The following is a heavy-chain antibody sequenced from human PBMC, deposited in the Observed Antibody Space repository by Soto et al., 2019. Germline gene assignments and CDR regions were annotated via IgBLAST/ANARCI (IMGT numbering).Heavy chain of an antibody. V-gene: IGHV3-23*01. CDR3: AKLTTPNCTNGDFDY. CDR2: ISGSGGST. J-gene: IGHJ4*02. D-gene: IGHD2-8*01. Sequence: GGSLRLSCAASGFTFSSYAMSWVRQAPGKGLEWVSAISGSGGSTYYADSVKGRFTISRDNSKNTLYLQMNSLRAEDTAVYYCAKLTTPNCTNGDFDYWGQGTLVTVSS. CDR1: GFTFSSYA.